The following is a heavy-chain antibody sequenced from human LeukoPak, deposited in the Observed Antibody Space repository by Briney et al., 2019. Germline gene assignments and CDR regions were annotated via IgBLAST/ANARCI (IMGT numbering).Heavy chain of an antibody. CDR3: AKDRPGSTI. Sequence: GGSLRLSCAASGFTFDDYAMHWVRQAPGKGLEWASGISWNSGSIGYADSVKGRFTISRDNAKNSLYLQMNSLRAEDTALYYCAKDRPGSTIWGQGTLVTVSS. D-gene: IGHD4/OR15-4a*01. CDR1: GFTFDDYA. V-gene: IGHV3-9*01. CDR2: ISWNSGSI. J-gene: IGHJ4*02.